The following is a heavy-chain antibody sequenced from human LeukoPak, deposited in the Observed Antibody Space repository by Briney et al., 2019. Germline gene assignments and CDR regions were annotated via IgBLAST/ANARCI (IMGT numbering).Heavy chain of an antibody. Sequence: SETLSLTCAVYGGSFSGYYWSWIRQPPGKGREWIGEINHSGSTNYNPSLKSRVTISVDTSKNQFSLKLSSVTAADTAVYYCARKGMDVWGQGTTVTVSS. J-gene: IGHJ6*02. CDR1: GGSFSGYY. CDR2: INHSGST. V-gene: IGHV4-34*01. CDR3: ARKGMDV.